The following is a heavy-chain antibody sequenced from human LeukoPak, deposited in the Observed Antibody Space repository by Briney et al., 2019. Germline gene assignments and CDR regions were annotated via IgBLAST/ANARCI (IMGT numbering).Heavy chain of an antibody. CDR2: ISSNTTYI. D-gene: IGHD3-22*01. CDR3: TRDLYDGLDYYDMDV. Sequence: GGSLRLSCAASGFSFSTFSMNWVRQAPGKGLECVASISSNTTYIYYADSVRGRFTTSRDNAQNSLYLQMNSLRAEDTAVYYCTRDLYDGLDYYDMDVWGQETTVTVSS. CDR1: GFSFSTFS. J-gene: IGHJ6*02. V-gene: IGHV3-21*01.